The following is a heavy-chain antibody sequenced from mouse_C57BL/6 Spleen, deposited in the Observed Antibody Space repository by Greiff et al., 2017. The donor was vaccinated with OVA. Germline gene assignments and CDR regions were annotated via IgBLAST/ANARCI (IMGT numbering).Heavy chain of an antibody. CDR3: ARDTTVVDFDY. D-gene: IGHD1-1*01. CDR2: ISDGGSYT. V-gene: IGHV5-4*01. Sequence: DVMLVESGGGLVKPGGSLKLSCAASGFTFSSYAMSWVRQTPEKRLEWVATISDGGSYTYYPDNVKGRFTISRDNAKNNLYLQMSHLKSEDTAMYYCARDTTVVDFDYWGQGTTLTVSS. CDR1: GFTFSSYA. J-gene: IGHJ2*01.